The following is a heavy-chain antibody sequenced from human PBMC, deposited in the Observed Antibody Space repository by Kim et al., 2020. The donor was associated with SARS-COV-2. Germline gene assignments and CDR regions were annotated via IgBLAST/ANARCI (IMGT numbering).Heavy chain of an antibody. D-gene: IGHD1-26*01. CDR1: GGSISSSSYY. CDR3: ARGQEEWELLREGNYFDY. V-gene: IGHV4-39*01. J-gene: IGHJ4*02. CDR2: IYYSGST. Sequence: SETLSLTCTVSGGSISSSSYYWGWIRQPPGKGLEWIGSIYYSGSTYYNPSLKSRVTISVDTSKNQFSLKLSSVTAADTAVYYCARGQEEWELLREGNYFDYWGQGTLVTVSS.